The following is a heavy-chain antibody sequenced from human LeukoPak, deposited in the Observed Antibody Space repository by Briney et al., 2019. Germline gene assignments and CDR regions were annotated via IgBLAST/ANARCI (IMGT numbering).Heavy chain of an antibody. CDR3: ARHPRTYCSGGSCYIYYYYMDV. CDR1: GGSISSSSYY. CDR2: IYYSGST. Sequence: SETLSLTCTVPGGSISSSSYYWGWVRQPPGTGLEWIGSIYYSGSTYYNPSLKSRVTISVDTSKNQFSLKLSSVTAADTAVYYCARHPRTYCSGGSCYIYYYYMDVWGKGTTVTVSS. J-gene: IGHJ6*03. V-gene: IGHV4-39*01. D-gene: IGHD2-15*01.